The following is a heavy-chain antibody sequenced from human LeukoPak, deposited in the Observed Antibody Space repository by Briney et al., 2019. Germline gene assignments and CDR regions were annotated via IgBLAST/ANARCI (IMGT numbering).Heavy chain of an antibody. CDR1: GGSFSDYF. V-gene: IGHV4-34*01. CDR3: ASSSYDLLTGLGLTHDF. CDR2: VHPSGRT. J-gene: IGHJ4*02. Sequence: PSETLSLTCAVYGGSFSDYFWSWIRQPPGKGLEWIGEVHPSGRTNYKSYLQSRLTISVDTSKNQFSLSLSSVTAADTAVYFCASSSYDLLTGLGLTHDFWGQGTLVTVSS. D-gene: IGHD3-9*01.